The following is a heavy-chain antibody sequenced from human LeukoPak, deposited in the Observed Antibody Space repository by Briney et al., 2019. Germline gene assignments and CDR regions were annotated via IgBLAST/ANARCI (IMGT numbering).Heavy chain of an antibody. J-gene: IGHJ2*01. V-gene: IGHV3-23*01. Sequence: GGSLRLSCAASGFTFSSYAMSWVRQAPGQGLEWLSAISGSGFSTHYADSVKGRFTISRDNSKTTLFLQMNSLRAEDTALYYCAKDIEVAIAGHYFDLWGRGTLVAVSS. CDR1: GFTFSSYA. D-gene: IGHD3-22*01. CDR3: AKDIEVAIAGHYFDL. CDR2: ISGSGFST.